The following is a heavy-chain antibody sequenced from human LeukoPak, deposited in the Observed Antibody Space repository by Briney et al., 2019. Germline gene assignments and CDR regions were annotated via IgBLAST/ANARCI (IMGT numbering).Heavy chain of an antibody. V-gene: IGHV3-48*01. D-gene: IGHD3-9*01. CDR2: ISRSSSTI. CDR1: GFTFSSHS. CDR3: ARMSFDILTGYYIGIDY. Sequence: PGGSLRLSCAASGFTFSSHSMNWVRQAPGKGLEWVSYISRSSSTIYYADSVKGRFTISRDNAKNSLYLQMNSLRAEDTAVYYCARMSFDILTGYYIGIDYWGRGTLVTVSS. J-gene: IGHJ4*02.